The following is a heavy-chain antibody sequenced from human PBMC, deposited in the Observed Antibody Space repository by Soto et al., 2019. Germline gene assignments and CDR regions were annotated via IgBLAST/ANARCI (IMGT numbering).Heavy chain of an antibody. CDR1: GFTFDDYT. CDR2: ISWDGADT. J-gene: IGHJ4*02. V-gene: IGHV3-43*01. CDR3: AKESGGTFSFGH. Sequence: GGSLRLSCAASGFTFDDYTMHWVRQAPGKGLEWVSLISWDGADTFYAGSVKGRFTISRDNTKSSLYLQLNSLVTEDTAVYYCAKESGGTFSFGHCGQGVLVTV. D-gene: IGHD2-15*01.